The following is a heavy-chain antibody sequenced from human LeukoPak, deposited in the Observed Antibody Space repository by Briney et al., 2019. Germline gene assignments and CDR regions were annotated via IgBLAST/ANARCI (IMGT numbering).Heavy chain of an antibody. D-gene: IGHD4-17*01. V-gene: IGHV3-11*01. CDR1: RFTFRDYY. Sequence: GGSLRLSCAASRFTFRDYYMTWIRQAPGKGLEWVSYISSSGSIKYYADSVKGRFTISRDNAKNSLYLQMNSLRAEDTAVYYCARDSGDYYFDFWGQGTLVTVSS. J-gene: IGHJ4*02. CDR3: ARDSGDYYFDF. CDR2: ISSSGSIK.